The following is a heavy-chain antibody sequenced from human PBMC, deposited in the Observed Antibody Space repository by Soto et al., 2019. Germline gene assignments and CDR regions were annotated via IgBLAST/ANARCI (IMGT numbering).Heavy chain of an antibody. V-gene: IGHV3-49*03. Sequence: GGSLRLSCTASGFTFGDYAMSWFRQAPGKGLEWVGFIRSKAYGGTTEYAASVKGRFTISRDDSKSIAYLQMNSLKTEDTAVYYCTIIEQQKDYYFEYWGQGTLVNVSS. CDR1: GFTFGDYA. CDR2: IRSKAYGGTT. J-gene: IGHJ4*02. D-gene: IGHD6-13*01. CDR3: TIIEQQKDYYFEY.